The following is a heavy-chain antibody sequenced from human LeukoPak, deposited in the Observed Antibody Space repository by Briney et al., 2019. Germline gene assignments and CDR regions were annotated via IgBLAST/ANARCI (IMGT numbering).Heavy chain of an antibody. D-gene: IGHD1-26*01. V-gene: IGHV4-34*01. CDR2: ISHSGST. J-gene: IGHJ4*02. Sequence: PSGTLSLTCAVYGGSFSGYYWSWIRQPPGKGLEWIGEISHSGSTHYNPSLKSRVTISVDTSKNQFSLKLTSVTAADTAVYHCARGSVGARLGYWGQGTLVTVSS. CDR3: ARGSVGARLGY. CDR1: GGSFSGYY.